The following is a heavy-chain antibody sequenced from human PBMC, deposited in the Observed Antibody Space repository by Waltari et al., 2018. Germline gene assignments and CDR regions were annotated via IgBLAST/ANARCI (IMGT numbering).Heavy chain of an antibody. J-gene: IGHJ3*02. CDR2: ISPIFGTA. D-gene: IGHD1-26*01. Sequence: QVQLVQSGAEVKKPGSSVKVSCKASGGTFSSYAISWVRQAPGQGIEWMGGISPIFGTANYAQKFQGRGTITADESTSTAYMERSSLRAEDTAVYYCATLTLGAQPGAFDIWGQGTMVTVSS. CDR3: ATLTLGAQPGAFDI. CDR1: GGTFSSYA. V-gene: IGHV1-69*13.